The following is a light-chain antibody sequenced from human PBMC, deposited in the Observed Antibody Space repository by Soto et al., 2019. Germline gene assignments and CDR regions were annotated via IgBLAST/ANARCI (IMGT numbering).Light chain of an antibody. CDR3: SSYTTSGTPV. CDR2: EVT. J-gene: IGLJ3*02. Sequence: QAVVTQPASVSGSPGQTITISCTGTSSDVGGYNYLSWYQQHPGKAPKVMIYEVTNRPSGVSNRFSGSKSGNTASLTISGLQAEDEADYFCSSYTTSGTPVFGGGTKLPVL. CDR1: SSDVGGYNY. V-gene: IGLV2-14*01.